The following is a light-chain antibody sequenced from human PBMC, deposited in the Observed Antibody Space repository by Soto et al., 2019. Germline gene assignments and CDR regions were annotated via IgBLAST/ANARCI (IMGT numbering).Light chain of an antibody. J-gene: IGLJ3*02. Sequence: QSVLTQPPSASGTPGQRVTISCSGSSSNIGSNTVNWYQQLPGTAPKLLIYSNYQRPSGVPDRFSGSKSGTSASLAISGLQSEDEADYYCAAWDDSLSGPVFGGGTQLTVL. CDR2: SNY. V-gene: IGLV1-44*01. CDR3: AAWDDSLSGPV. CDR1: SSNIGSNT.